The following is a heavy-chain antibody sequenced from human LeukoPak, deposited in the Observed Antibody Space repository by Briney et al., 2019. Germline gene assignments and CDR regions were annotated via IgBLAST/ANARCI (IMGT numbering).Heavy chain of an antibody. Sequence: ASVKVSCKASGYAFTGYYMHWVRQAPGQGLEWMGWINPNSGGTNYAQKLQGRVTMTTDTSTSTAYMELRSLRSDDTAVYYCARDDLRFYYYDSSGPDYWGQGTLVTVSS. J-gene: IGHJ4*02. CDR1: GYAFTGYY. CDR2: INPNSGGT. D-gene: IGHD3-22*01. CDR3: ARDDLRFYYYDSSGPDY. V-gene: IGHV1-2*02.